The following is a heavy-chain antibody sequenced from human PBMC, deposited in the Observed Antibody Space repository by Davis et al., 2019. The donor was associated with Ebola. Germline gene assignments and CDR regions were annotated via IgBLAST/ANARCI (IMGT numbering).Heavy chain of an antibody. CDR2: INSDGSST. Sequence: GESLKISCAASRFTFNSYWMHWVRQAPGKGLVWVSRINSDGSSTSYADSVKGRFTISRDNAKNTLYLQMNSLRAEDTAVYYCARASGYSGYDYFADYWGQGTLVTVSS. D-gene: IGHD5-12*01. CDR1: RFTFNSYW. CDR3: ARASGYSGYDYFADY. J-gene: IGHJ4*02. V-gene: IGHV3-74*01.